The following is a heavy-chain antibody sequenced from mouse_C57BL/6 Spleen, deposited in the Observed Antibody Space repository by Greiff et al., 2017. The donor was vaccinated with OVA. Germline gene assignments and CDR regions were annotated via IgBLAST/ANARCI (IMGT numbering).Heavy chain of an antibody. J-gene: IGHJ2*01. CDR2: IYPGSGST. V-gene: IGHV1-55*01. CDR1: GYTFTSYW. D-gene: IGHD2-12*01. CDR3: ARGDGHDEDFDY. Sequence: QVQLQQSGAELVKPGASVKMSCKASGYTFTSYWITWVKQRPGQGLEWIGDIYPGSGSTNYNEKFKSKATLTVDTSSSTAYMQLSSLTSEDSAVYYCARGDGHDEDFDYWGQGTTLTVSS.